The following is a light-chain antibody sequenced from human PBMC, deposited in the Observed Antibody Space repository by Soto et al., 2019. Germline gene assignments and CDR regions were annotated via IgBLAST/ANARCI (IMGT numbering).Light chain of an antibody. V-gene: IGKV1-5*03. Sequence: DVQMTQSPSTLSAFVGDTVTITCRASQSIDTWLAWHQQKPGKAPKLLIYKASSLASGVPSRFSGSGSVSEFTLTISGLQPDDFATYYCLQYNSFRTFGQGTKVEIK. CDR2: KAS. J-gene: IGKJ1*01. CDR3: LQYNSFRT. CDR1: QSIDTW.